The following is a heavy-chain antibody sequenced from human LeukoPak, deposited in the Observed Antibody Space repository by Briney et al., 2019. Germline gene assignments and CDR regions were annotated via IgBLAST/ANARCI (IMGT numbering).Heavy chain of an antibody. J-gene: IGHJ6*03. CDR1: GYTFTSYY. V-gene: IGHV1-18*04. Sequence: ASVKVSCKASGYTFTSYYMHWVRQAPGQGLEWMGWISAYNGNTNYAQKLQGRVTMTTDTSTSTAYMELRSLRSDDTAVYYCARVAMITFGGVIVTGPFYYYYMDVWGKGTTVTVSS. CDR2: ISAYNGNT. CDR3: ARVAMITFGGVIVTGPFYYYYMDV. D-gene: IGHD3-16*02.